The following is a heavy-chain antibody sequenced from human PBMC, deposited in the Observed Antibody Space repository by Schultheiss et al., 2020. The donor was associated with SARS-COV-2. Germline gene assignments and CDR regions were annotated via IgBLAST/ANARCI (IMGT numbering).Heavy chain of an antibody. CDR2: IYYTGST. D-gene: IGHD2-2*01. Sequence: SETLSLTCTVSGGYISNYYWSWIRQPPGKGLEWIGYIYYTGSTKYNPSLKSRVTISVDTSENQFSLKLSSVTAADTAVYYCARGGGDIVVVPAAIRGYYYYMDVWGKGTTVTVSS. V-gene: IGHV4-59*12. CDR3: ARGGGDIVVVPAAIRGYYYYMDV. J-gene: IGHJ6*03. CDR1: GGYISNYY.